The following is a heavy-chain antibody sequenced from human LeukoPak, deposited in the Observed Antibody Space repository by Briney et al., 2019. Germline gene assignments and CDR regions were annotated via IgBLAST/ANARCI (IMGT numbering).Heavy chain of an antibody. CDR3: ASYCSSTSCYSNDAFDI. CDR2: INPNSGGT. J-gene: IGHJ3*02. Sequence: ASVKVSCKASGYTFTGYDMHWVRQAPGQGLEWMGWINPNSGGTNYAQKFQGRVTMTRDTSISTAYMELSRLRSDDTAVYYCASYCSSTSCYSNDAFDIWGQGTKVTVSS. CDR1: GYTFTGYD. D-gene: IGHD2-2*02. V-gene: IGHV1-2*02.